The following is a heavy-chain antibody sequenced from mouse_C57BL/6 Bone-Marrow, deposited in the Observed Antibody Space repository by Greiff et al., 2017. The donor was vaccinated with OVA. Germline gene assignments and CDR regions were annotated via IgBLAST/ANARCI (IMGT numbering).Heavy chain of an antibody. J-gene: IGHJ3*01. CDR3: ARRDWDEGAWFAY. CDR2: IYPRDGST. V-gene: IGHV1-78*01. CDR1: GYTFTDHT. D-gene: IGHD4-1*01. Sequence: VQLQESDAELVKPGASVKISCKVSGYTFTDHTIHWMKQRPEQGLEWIGYIYPRDGSTKYNEKFKGKATLTADKSSSTAYMQLNSLTSEDSAVYFCARRDWDEGAWFAYWGQGTLVTVSA.